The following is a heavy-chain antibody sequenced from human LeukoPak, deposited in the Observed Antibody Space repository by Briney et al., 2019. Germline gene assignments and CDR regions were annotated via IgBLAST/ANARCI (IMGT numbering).Heavy chain of an antibody. Sequence: GGSLRLSCAASGFTFDDYAMHWVRHAPGKGLEWVSLVSWDGGSTYYADSVKGRFTISRDNSKNSLYLQMNSLRAEDTALYYCAKDKHPSTMGADWYFDLWGRGTLVTVSS. CDR3: AKDKHPSTMGADWYFDL. CDR1: GFTFDDYA. V-gene: IGHV3-43D*03. D-gene: IGHD1-26*01. J-gene: IGHJ2*01. CDR2: VSWDGGST.